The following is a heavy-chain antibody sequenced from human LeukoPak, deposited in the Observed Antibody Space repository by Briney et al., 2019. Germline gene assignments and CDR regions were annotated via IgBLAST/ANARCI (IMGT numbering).Heavy chain of an antibody. Sequence: GGSLRLSCGGSGFTFSTYWMSWVRQAPGKGLESVANIKEDGSEKNYVDSVKGRFTISRDNAKNSLYLQMNSLRAEDTAVYYCVRGGYTYDYWGQGTLSPSPQ. CDR3: VRGGYTYDY. V-gene: IGHV3-7*05. CDR2: IKEDGSEK. CDR1: GFTFSTYW. D-gene: IGHD5-18*01. J-gene: IGHJ4*02.